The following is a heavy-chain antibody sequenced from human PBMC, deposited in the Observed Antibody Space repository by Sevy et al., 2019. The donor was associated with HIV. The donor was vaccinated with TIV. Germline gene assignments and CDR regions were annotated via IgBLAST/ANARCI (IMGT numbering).Heavy chain of an antibody. J-gene: IGHJ4*02. CDR3: ARAYGVNSSSWDNYYYFDY. CDR2: TYYRSKWYN. CDR1: GDSVSSNSAA. D-gene: IGHD6-13*01. V-gene: IGHV6-1*01. Sequence: KQSQTLSLTCAISGDSVSSNSAAWNWIRQSPSRGLEWLGRTYYRSKWYNDYAVSVKSRITINPETSKNQFSLQLNSVTPEDTAVYYCARAYGVNSSSWDNYYYFDYWGQGTLVTVSS.